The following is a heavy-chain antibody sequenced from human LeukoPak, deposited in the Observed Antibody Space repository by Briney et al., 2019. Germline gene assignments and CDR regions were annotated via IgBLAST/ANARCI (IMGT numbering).Heavy chain of an antibody. D-gene: IGHD5-12*01. CDR1: GGTFSSYA. CDR2: IIPIFGTA. V-gene: IGHV1-69*13. J-gene: IGHJ4*02. Sequence: ASVKVSCKASGGTFSSYAISWVRQAPGQGLEWMGGIIPIFGTANYAQKFQGRVTVTADESTSTAYMELSSLRSEDTAVYYCARDYGMVATDDYWGQGTLVTVSS. CDR3: ARDYGMVATDDY.